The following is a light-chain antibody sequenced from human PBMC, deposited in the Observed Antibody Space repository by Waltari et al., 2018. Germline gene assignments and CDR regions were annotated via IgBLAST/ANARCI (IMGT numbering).Light chain of an antibody. V-gene: IGKV2-28*01. J-gene: IGKJ1*01. CDR3: MQSLRALWT. CDR1: QSLLHSNGYNY. Sequence: DIVVTQSPLSLPVTPGEPASISCRSSQSLLHSNGYNYLDWYLQNPGQSPQLLIYLGSNRASGVPDRFSGSGSGTDFTLKISRVEAEDGGVYYCMQSLRALWTFGQGTKVEIK. CDR2: LGS.